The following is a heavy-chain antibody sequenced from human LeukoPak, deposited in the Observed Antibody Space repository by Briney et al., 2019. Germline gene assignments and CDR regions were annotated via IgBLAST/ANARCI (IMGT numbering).Heavy chain of an antibody. CDR3: ARHYGDYGLYYYGMDA. CDR2: ISNSGVST. Sequence: PGGSLRLSCAASGLTFSSYAMTWVRQAPGKGLEWVSGISNSGVSTYYADSVMGRFTISRDNSKNTLYLQMSSPRAEDTALYYCARHYGDYGLYYYGMDAWGQGTTVTVSS. CDR1: GLTFSSYA. D-gene: IGHD4-17*01. J-gene: IGHJ6*02. V-gene: IGHV3-23*01.